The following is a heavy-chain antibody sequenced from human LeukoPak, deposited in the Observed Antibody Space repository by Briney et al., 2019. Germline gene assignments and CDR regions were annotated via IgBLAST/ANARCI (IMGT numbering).Heavy chain of an antibody. J-gene: IGHJ4*02. V-gene: IGHV1-69*01. CDR1: GGTFSSYA. CDR3: ARVGRGYCSSTSCSTPQYSYGYSDY. D-gene: IGHD2-2*01. CDR2: IIPIFGTA. Sequence: GSSVKVSCKASGGTFSSYAISWVRQAPGQGLEWMGGIIPIFGTANYAQKFQGRFTITADESTSTAYMELSSLRSEDTAVYYCARVGRGYCSSTSCSTPQYSYGYSDYWGQGTLVTVSS.